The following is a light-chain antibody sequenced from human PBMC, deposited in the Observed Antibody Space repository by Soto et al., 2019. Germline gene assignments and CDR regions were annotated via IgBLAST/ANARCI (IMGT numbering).Light chain of an antibody. V-gene: IGLV4-69*01. J-gene: IGLJ3*02. CDR1: SGHSSYA. Sequence: QSVLTQSPSASASLGASVKLTCTLSSGHSSYAIAWHQQQPEKGPRYLMKLNSDGSHSKGDGIPDRFSGSSSGAERYLTISIIQSEDEADYYCQTWGTGIWVFGGGTKLTVL. CDR2: LNSDGSH. CDR3: QTWGTGIWV.